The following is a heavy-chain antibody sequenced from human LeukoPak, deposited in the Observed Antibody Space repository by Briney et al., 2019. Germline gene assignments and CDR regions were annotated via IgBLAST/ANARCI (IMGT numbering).Heavy chain of an antibody. J-gene: IGHJ4*02. CDR2: IGKSGDNA. V-gene: IGHV3-11*05. D-gene: IGHD1-26*01. CDR1: GFTFSDYY. CDR3: ARVRQSGSPLDY. Sequence: GGSLRLSCAASGFTFSDYYMIWIRQAPGKGLEWVSYIGKSGDNANYADSVKGRFTISRDNAKNSLYLQINSLRAEDTAVYYCARVRQSGSPLDYWGQGTLVTVSS.